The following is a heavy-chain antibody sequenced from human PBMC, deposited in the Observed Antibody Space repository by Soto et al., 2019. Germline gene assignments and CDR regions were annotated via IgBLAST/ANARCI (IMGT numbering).Heavy chain of an antibody. D-gene: IGHD2-15*01. CDR2: ISWDSSTI. CDR3: VQGRYPTMATPLDH. V-gene: IGHV3-9*01. Sequence: EVQLVESAGGLVQPGRSLRLSCAASGFTFDNCGMHWVRQAPGKGLEWVAGISWDSSTIGYADSVKGRFIISRDDAKNSLYLQMDSLRGEDTALYYCVQGRYPTMATPLDHWGQGTQVIVSS. CDR1: GFTFDNCG. J-gene: IGHJ4*02.